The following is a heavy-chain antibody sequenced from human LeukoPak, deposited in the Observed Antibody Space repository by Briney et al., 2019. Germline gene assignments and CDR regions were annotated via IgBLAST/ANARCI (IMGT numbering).Heavy chain of an antibody. CDR2: IYHSGST. Sequence: SGTLSLTCAVSGDSISSTYWWSWVRQPPGKGLEWIGEIYHSGSTNYKPSLKSRVTISLDKSKNQISLKLSSVTAADTAVYYCARGSQYSSGWLTRFDYWGQGILVTVSS. J-gene: IGHJ4*02. D-gene: IGHD6-19*01. CDR3: ARGSQYSSGWLTRFDY. CDR1: GDSISSTYW. V-gene: IGHV4-4*02.